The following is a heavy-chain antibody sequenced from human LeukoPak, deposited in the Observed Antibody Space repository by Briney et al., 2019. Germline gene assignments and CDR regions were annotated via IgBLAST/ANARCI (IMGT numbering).Heavy chain of an antibody. CDR1: GYTFTSYG. J-gene: IGHJ6*03. V-gene: IGHV1-18*01. Sequence: ASVKVSCKASGYTFTSYGISWVRQAPGQGLEWMGWISACNGNTNYAQRLQGRVTIITDTSTSTAYMEARSLRSDDTAVYYCARVVGATKYYYYMDVWVEGTTVAVCS. CDR2: ISACNGNT. D-gene: IGHD1-26*01. CDR3: ARVVGATKYYYYMDV.